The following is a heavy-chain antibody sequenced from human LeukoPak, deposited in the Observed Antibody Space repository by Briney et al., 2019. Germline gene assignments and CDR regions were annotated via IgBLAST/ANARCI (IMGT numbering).Heavy chain of an antibody. CDR2: ISYDGSKK. Sequence: GRSLRLSCAASGFTFSSYAMHWVRQAPGKGLEWVAVISYDGSKKYYADSVKGRFIISRDNSKNTLYLQMNSLRAEDTAVHYCARDDYHYGMDVWGQGTTVTVSS. CDR3: ARDDYHYGMDV. CDR1: GFTFSSYA. V-gene: IGHV3-30-3*01. J-gene: IGHJ6*02.